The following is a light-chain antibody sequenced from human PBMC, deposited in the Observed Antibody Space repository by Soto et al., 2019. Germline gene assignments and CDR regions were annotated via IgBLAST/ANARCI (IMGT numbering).Light chain of an antibody. Sequence: DIQMTQSPSSLSASVGDEVTITCRASQTIMAYLNWYQLKPGKPPRLLIYAASSLQSGVPSRFSGSGSGTDFTLTISSLQPEDFATYYCQQSYSTPPTFGQGTKVDIK. CDR3: QQSYSTPPT. CDR1: QTIMAY. CDR2: AAS. J-gene: IGKJ1*01. V-gene: IGKV1-39*01.